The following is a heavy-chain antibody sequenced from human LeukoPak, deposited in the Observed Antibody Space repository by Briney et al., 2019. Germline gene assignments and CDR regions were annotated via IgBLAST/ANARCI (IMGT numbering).Heavy chain of an antibody. V-gene: IGHV1-8*03. CDR1: GYTFTSYD. CDR3: ARGPQMQRLVPYYYMDV. D-gene: IGHD6-13*01. Sequence: ASVKVSCKASGYTFTSYDINWVRQATGQGLEWMGWMNPNSGNTGYAQKFQGRVTITRNTSISTAYMELSSLRSEDTAVYYCARGPQMQRLVPYYYMDVWGKGTTVTVSS. CDR2: MNPNSGNT. J-gene: IGHJ6*03.